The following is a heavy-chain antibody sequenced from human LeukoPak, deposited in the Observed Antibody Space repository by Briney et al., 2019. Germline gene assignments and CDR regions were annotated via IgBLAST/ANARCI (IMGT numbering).Heavy chain of an antibody. Sequence: SETLSLTCTVSGGSISSSSYYWGWIRQPPGKGLEWIGSIYYSGSTYYNPSLKSRVTISVDTSKNQFSLKLSSVTAADTAVYYCARVGGIAVAGLYFQHWGQGTLVTVSS. V-gene: IGHV4-39*07. CDR2: IYYSGST. J-gene: IGHJ1*01. CDR1: GGSISSSSYY. D-gene: IGHD6-19*01. CDR3: ARVGGIAVAGLYFQH.